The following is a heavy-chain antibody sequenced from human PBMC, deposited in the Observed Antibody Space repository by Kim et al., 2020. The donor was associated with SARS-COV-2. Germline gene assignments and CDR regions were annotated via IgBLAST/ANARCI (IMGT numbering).Heavy chain of an antibody. V-gene: IGHV4-34*01. CDR1: GGSFSGYY. D-gene: IGHD3-10*02. CDR2: INHSGST. Sequence: SETLSLTCAVYGGSFSGYYWSWIRQPPGKGLEWIGEINHSGSTNYNPSLKSRVTISVDTSKNQFSLKLSSVTAADTAVYYCARPRSDFVRGFDPCGQGTL. CDR3: ARPRSDFVRGFDP. J-gene: IGHJ5*02.